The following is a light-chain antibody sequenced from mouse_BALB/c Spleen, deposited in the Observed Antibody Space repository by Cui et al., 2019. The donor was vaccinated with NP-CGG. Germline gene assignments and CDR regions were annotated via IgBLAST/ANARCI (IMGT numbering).Light chain of an antibody. J-gene: IGLJ1*01. CDR2: GTN. CDR1: TGAVTTSNY. Sequence: QAVLTQESSLTTSPGETVTLTCRSGTGAVTTSNYANWVQEKPDHLFTGLIGGTNNRVPGVPARFSGSLIGGKAALTITGAQTEDEAIYFCALWYSNHWVFGGGTKLTVL. CDR3: ALWYSNHWV. V-gene: IGLV1*01.